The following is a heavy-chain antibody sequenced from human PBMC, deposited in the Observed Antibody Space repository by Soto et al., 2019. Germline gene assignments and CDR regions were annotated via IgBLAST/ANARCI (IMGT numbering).Heavy chain of an antibody. Sequence: QVHLVQYGAEVKKPGASVKVSCQGSGYAFTTYGITWVRQAPGQVLEWMGWISAHNGNTNYAQKLQGRVTVTRDTSTSTAYMERRSLRYGDTAVYYGARGRHGDYLGQGALVTVSS. CDR3: ARGRHGDY. CDR2: ISAHNGNT. V-gene: IGHV1-18*01. CDR1: GYAFTTYG. J-gene: IGHJ4*02.